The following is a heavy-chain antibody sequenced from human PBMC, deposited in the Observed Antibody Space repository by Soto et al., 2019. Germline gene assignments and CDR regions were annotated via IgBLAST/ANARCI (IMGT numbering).Heavy chain of an antibody. CDR1: GLTFSNYA. V-gene: IGHV3-23*01. D-gene: IGHD1-7*01. CDR2: MSGSSSTT. Sequence: PGGSLRLSCATSGLTFSNYAMSWIRQAPGGGLEWVSSMSGSSSTTYYADSVRGRFTISRDRSKNTLYLQMSSLRAEDTALYYCAKNQERELPRVIDFWGQGXLVTVHS. J-gene: IGHJ4*02. CDR3: AKNQERELPRVIDF.